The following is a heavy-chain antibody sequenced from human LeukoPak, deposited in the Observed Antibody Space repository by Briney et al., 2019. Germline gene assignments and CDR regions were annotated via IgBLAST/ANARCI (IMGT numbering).Heavy chain of an antibody. D-gene: IGHD2-2*01. J-gene: IGHJ6*03. V-gene: IGHV3-30*02. Sequence: GGSLRLSCAASGFTFSSYGMHWVRQAPGKGLEWVAFIRYDGSNKYYADSVKGRFTISRDNSKNTLYLQMNSLRAEDTAVYYCAGGLKDIVVVPAASPRSYYMDVWGKGTTVTVSS. CDR1: GFTFSSYG. CDR2: IRYDGSNK. CDR3: AGGLKDIVVVPAASPRSYYMDV.